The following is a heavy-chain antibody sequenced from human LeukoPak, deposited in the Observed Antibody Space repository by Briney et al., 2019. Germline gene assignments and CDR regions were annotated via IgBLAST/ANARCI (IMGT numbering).Heavy chain of an antibody. Sequence: GGSLRLSCAASGFTFSIYWMRWVRQAPGKGLVWVSRINTDGSSTRYADSVKGRFTISRDNAKNTVYLQMNSLRAEDTAVYYCARGGCSDGNCYSGGYWGQGTLVTVSS. J-gene: IGHJ4*02. CDR1: GFTFSIYW. CDR2: INTDGSST. V-gene: IGHV3-74*01. CDR3: ARGGCSDGNCYSGGY. D-gene: IGHD2-15*01.